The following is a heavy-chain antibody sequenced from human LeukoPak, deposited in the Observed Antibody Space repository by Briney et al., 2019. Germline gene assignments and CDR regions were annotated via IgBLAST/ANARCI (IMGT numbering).Heavy chain of an antibody. J-gene: IGHJ6*02. Sequence: ASVKVSCKVSGYTLTELSMHWVRQAPGKGLEWMGGFDPEDGETIYAQKFQGRVTMTEDTSTDTAYMELSSLRSEDTAVYYCARDSCPLYLTGYYYYGMDVWGQGTTVTVSS. CDR1: GYTLTELS. CDR2: FDPEDGET. D-gene: IGHD2-8*01. CDR3: ARDSCPLYLTGYYYYGMDV. V-gene: IGHV1-24*01.